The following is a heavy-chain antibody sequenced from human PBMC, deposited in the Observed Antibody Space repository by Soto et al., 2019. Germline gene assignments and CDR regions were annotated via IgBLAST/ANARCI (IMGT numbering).Heavy chain of an antibody. CDR3: ARGRARFDY. CDR2: ISNSGITI. V-gene: IGHV3-48*01. CDR1: GLTFNSYS. Sequence: EVQLVESGGGLVQPGGSLRLSCAASGLTFNSYSMNWVRQAPGKGLEWVSYISNSGITIYYADSVKGRFTISRDNAKKLLYLQMNSLRAEDTAVYYCARGRARFDYWGQGTLVTVSS. J-gene: IGHJ4*02.